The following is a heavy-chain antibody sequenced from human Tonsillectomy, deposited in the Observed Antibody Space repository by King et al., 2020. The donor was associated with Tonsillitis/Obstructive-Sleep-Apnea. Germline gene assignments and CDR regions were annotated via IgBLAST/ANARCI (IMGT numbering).Heavy chain of an antibody. Sequence: VQLVESGAEVKKPGASVKVSCKASGYTFSTYGISWVRQAPGQGLEWMGWISAYTGNTNYAQKFQGRVTMTTDTSTSTAYMELRSLRSDDTAVYYCARDDYDSSGYLFDFWGQGTLVTVSS. J-gene: IGHJ4*02. V-gene: IGHV1-18*01. CDR3: ARDDYDSSGYLFDF. CDR1: GYTFSTYG. CDR2: ISAYTGNT. D-gene: IGHD3-22*01.